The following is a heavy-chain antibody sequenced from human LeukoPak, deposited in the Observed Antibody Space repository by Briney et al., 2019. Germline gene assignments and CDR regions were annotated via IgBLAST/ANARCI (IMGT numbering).Heavy chain of an antibody. D-gene: IGHD4/OR15-4a*01. CDR3: ARGANFYYYGMDV. J-gene: IGHJ6*02. V-gene: IGHV4-4*02. CDR2: LYHSGST. CDR1: GGSISSSNW. Sequence: PSGTLSLTCAVSGGSISSSNWWSSVRQPPGKGLEWIGELYHSGSTNYNPSLKSRVTISVDTSKNQFSLKLSSVTAADTAVYYCARGANFYYYGMDVWGQGTTVTDPS.